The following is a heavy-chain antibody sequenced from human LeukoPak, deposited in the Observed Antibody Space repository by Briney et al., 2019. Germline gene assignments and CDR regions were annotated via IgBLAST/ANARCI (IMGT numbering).Heavy chain of an antibody. CDR3: AKGPDSGRFDY. Sequence: GGSLRLSCAASGFTFSSYAMSWVRQSPGKGLEWVSAISGRGTSTYYADSVKGRFTVSRDNSKNTLYLQMNSLRPEDTAVCYCAKGPDSGRFDYWGQGTLVTVSS. V-gene: IGHV3-23*01. CDR2: ISGRGTST. J-gene: IGHJ4*02. D-gene: IGHD6-25*01. CDR1: GFTFSSYA.